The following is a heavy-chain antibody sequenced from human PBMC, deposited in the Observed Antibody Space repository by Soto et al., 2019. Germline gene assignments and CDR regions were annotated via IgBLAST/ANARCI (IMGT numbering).Heavy chain of an antibody. J-gene: IGHJ3*02. CDR1: GFTLSNFW. Sequence: EVQLVESGGDLAQPGRSLRLSCAASGFTLSNFWVNWVRQAPGKGLEWVANIKQGGIEKNYVDSVKGRFTISRDDTKNSLFLQMNNLRAEDTAVYYCLVTTSAFDIWGRGTTVTVSS. V-gene: IGHV3-7*01. CDR2: IKQGGIEK. CDR3: LVTTSAFDI. D-gene: IGHD4-17*01.